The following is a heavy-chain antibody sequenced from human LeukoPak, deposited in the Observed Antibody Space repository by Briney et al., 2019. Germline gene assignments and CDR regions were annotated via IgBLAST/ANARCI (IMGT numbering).Heavy chain of an antibody. J-gene: IGHJ4*02. V-gene: IGHV1-46*03. CDR1: GYTFTSYY. CDR2: INPSGGST. Sequence: ASVKVSCKASGYTFTSYYMHWVRQAPGQGLEWMGIINPSGGSTSYAQKFQGRVTMTRDTSTSTVYMELSSLRSGDTAVYYCARDIWLLGRDGYNYSDYWGQGTLVTVSS. CDR3: ARDIWLLGRDGYNYSDY. D-gene: IGHD5-24*01.